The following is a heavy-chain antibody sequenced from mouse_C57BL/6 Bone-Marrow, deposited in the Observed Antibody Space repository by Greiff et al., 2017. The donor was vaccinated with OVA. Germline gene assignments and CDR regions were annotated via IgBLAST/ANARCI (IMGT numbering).Heavy chain of an antibody. Sequence: QVQLQQPGAELVRPGTSVKLSCKASGYTFTSYWMHWVKQRPGQGLEWIGVIDPSDSYTNYNQKFKGKATLTVDTSSSTAYMQLSSLTSEDSAVYYCARRELRRDFDYWGQGTTLTVSS. CDR2: IDPSDSYT. CDR1: GYTFTSYW. V-gene: IGHV1-59*01. CDR3: ARRELRRDFDY. J-gene: IGHJ2*01. D-gene: IGHD2-4*01.